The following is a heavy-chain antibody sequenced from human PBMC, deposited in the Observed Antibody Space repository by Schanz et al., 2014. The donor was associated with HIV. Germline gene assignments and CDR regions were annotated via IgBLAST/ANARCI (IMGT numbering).Heavy chain of an antibody. CDR1: GFTFRNYG. J-gene: IGHJ4*02. D-gene: IGHD5-18*01. CDR2: MSDDGGTK. Sequence: QAQLVESGGGVVQPGRSLTLSCVGSGFTFRNYGMHWVRQAPGKGLEWVAFMSDDGGTKFYGDAAKGRFTISRDKSKNTLFLQMNSLRAEDTTVYYCARGGYNYGREGYFDYWGQGTLVTVSS. CDR3: ARGGYNYGREGYFDY. V-gene: IGHV3-33*05.